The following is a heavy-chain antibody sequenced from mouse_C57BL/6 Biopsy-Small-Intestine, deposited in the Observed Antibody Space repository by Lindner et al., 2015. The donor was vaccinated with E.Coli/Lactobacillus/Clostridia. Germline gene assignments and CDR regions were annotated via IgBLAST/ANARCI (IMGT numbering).Heavy chain of an antibody. CDR2: INPGSGST. D-gene: IGHD2-5*01. Sequence: VQLQESGAELVRPGTSVKVSCKASGYAFTNYLMEWIKQRPGQGLEWIGVINPGSGSTNYNEKFKGKATLTADKSSSTAYMQLSSLTSEDSAVYFCARNYNSNWRVDYWGQGTTLTVSS. CDR1: GYAFTNYL. CDR3: ARNYNSNWRVDY. J-gene: IGHJ2*01. V-gene: IGHV1-54*01.